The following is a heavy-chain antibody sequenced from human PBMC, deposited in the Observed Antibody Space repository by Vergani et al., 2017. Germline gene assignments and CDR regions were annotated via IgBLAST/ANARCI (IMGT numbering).Heavy chain of an antibody. CDR2: ILYDGSNK. Sequence: QVQLVESGGGVVPPGGSLRLSCAASVFTFSSYRMHWVRQARGKGLEWVAFILYDGSNKYYADSVKGRFTISRDNSKNTLYLQMNSLRAEDTAVYYCAKVGGYWGQGTLVTVSS. CDR1: VFTFSSYR. CDR3: AKVGGY. J-gene: IGHJ4*02. V-gene: IGHV3-30*02. D-gene: IGHD3-16*01.